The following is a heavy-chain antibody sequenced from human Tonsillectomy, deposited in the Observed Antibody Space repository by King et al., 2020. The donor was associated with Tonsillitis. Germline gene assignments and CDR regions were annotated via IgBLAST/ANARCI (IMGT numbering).Heavy chain of an antibody. CDR1: GGSISSYH. J-gene: IGHJ4*02. D-gene: IGHD3-10*01. CDR3: ARKGEVRVVIWD. Sequence: QLQESGPGLVKPSETLSLTCTVSGGSISSYHWGWIRQPPGKGLEWIGYISYSGSTTYNPSLKSRVTISVDTSTNQFSLMLTSVTAADTAVYYCARKGEVRVVIWDWGQGTLVTVSS. CDR2: ISYSGST. V-gene: IGHV4-59*08.